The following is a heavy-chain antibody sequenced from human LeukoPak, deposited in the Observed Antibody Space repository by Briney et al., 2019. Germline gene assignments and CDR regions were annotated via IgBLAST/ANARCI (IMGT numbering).Heavy chain of an antibody. J-gene: IGHJ4*02. CDR3: AKVAPPGSWIQLWLIFDY. CDR1: GFTFSSYA. Sequence: PGGSLRLSCAASGFTFSSYAMSWVRQAPGKGLEWVSAISGSGGSTYYADSVKGRFTISRDNSKNTLYLQMNSLRAEDTAVYYCAKVAPPGSWIQLWLIFDYWGQGTLVTVSS. V-gene: IGHV3-23*01. D-gene: IGHD5-18*01. CDR2: ISGSGGST.